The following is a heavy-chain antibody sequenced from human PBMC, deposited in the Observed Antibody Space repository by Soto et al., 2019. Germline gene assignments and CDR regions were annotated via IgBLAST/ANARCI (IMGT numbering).Heavy chain of an antibody. Sequence: GGSLRLSCAASGFTFGDYWMHWVRQPPGKGPEWVSRMTGDGRTTQYADSVKGRFTASRDNAKSTLYLQMNSLRAEDTAVYYCVTAEVDYWGPGTLVTVSS. CDR3: VTAEVDY. CDR1: GFTFGDYW. V-gene: IGHV3-74*03. CDR2: MTGDGRTT. J-gene: IGHJ4*02.